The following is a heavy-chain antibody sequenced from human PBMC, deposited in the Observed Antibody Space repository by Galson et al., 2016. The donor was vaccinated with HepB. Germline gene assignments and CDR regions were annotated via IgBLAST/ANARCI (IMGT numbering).Heavy chain of an antibody. CDR2: IYHSGST. CDR1: GGSISSSNW. J-gene: IGHJ6*02. D-gene: IGHD3-10*01. Sequence: LSLTCAVSGGSISSSNWWTWVRQPPGKGLEWIGEIYHSGSTNYNPSLKSRVTISLDKSKNHFSLKLTSVTAADTAVYYCAINYGTLSYYYYAMDVWGQGTTVTVSS. CDR3: AINYGTLSYYYYAMDV. V-gene: IGHV4-4*02.